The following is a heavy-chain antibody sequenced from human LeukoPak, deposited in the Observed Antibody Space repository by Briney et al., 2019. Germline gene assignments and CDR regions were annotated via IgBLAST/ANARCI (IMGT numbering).Heavy chain of an antibody. D-gene: IGHD6-19*01. CDR2: IYSGGST. V-gene: IGHV3-66*01. CDR1: GFTFSSFA. J-gene: IGHJ4*02. Sequence: GGSLRLSCAASGFTFSSFAMSWVRQAPGKGLEWVSVIYSGGSTYYADSVKGRFTISRDNSKNTLYLQMNSLRAEDTAVYYCARSAVAGTSDYWGQGTLVTVSS. CDR3: ARSAVAGTSDY.